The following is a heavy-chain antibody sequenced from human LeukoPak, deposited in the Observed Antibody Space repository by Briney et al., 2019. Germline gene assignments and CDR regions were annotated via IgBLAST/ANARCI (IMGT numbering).Heavy chain of an antibody. CDR3: AKEQQRITISYYYYYYMDV. J-gene: IGHJ6*03. CDR2: ISGSGGST. V-gene: IGHV3-23*01. D-gene: IGHD3-3*01. CDR1: GFTFSSYA. Sequence: PGGSLRLSFAASGFTFSSYAMSWVRQAPGKGLEWVSAISGSGGSTYYADSVKGRFTISRDNSKNTLYLQMNSLRAEDTAVYYCAKEQQRITISYYYYYYMDVWGKGTTVTVSS.